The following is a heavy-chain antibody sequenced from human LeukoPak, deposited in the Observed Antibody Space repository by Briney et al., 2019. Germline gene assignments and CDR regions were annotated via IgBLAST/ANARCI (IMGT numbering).Heavy chain of an antibody. V-gene: IGHV3-21*01. Sequence: GGTLRLSCAASGFNLASYMLNWVRQAPGKGLEWVSSISSTGSYIYYADSVKGRFTISRDNAKNSLYLQMNSLRAEDTAVYYCARSYYGSGSYYAPRGMDVWGQGTTVTVSS. CDR1: GFNLASYM. D-gene: IGHD3-10*01. J-gene: IGHJ6*02. CDR3: ARSYYGSGSYYAPRGMDV. CDR2: ISSTGSYI.